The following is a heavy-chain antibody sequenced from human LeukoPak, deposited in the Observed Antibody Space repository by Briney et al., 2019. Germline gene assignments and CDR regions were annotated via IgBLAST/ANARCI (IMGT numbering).Heavy chain of an antibody. Sequence: PGGSLRLSCAASGFTFSSYEMNWVRQAPGKGLEWVSYISSSGSTIYYADSVKGRFTISRDNSKNTLYLQMNTLRTEDTAVYYCARDDQTRSSSGLALFDYWGQGTLITVSS. CDR2: ISSSGSTI. D-gene: IGHD6-19*01. V-gene: IGHV3-48*03. CDR1: GFTFSSYE. CDR3: ARDDQTRSSSGLALFDY. J-gene: IGHJ4*02.